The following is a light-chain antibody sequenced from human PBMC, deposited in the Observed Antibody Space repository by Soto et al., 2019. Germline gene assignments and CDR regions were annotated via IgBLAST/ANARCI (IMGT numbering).Light chain of an antibody. J-gene: IGLJ1*01. CDR1: SSNIGNNY. CDR3: GTWDSSLSALYV. Sequence: VLTQPPSVSAAPGQKVTISCSGSSSNIGNNYVSWYQQLPGTAPKLLIYDNNKRPSGIPDRFSGSKSGTSATLGITGLQTGDEADYYCGTWDSSLSALYVFGTGTKVTVL. V-gene: IGLV1-51*01. CDR2: DNN.